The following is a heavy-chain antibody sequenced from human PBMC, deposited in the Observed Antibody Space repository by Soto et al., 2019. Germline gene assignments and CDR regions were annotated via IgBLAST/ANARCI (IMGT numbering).Heavy chain of an antibody. V-gene: IGHV3-7*01. D-gene: IGHD3-10*01. J-gene: IGHJ5*02. Sequence: PGGSLRLSCVASGITFNRYWMSWVRQAPGKGLEWVTNIYQDGSEKYSVASVEGRFTVSRDNAKNSLYLQLDNLRVEDTAVYYCARDRAYGSGSFYNCFDPWGQGTLVTVSS. CDR2: IYQDGSEK. CDR1: GITFNRYW. CDR3: ARDRAYGSGSFYNCFDP.